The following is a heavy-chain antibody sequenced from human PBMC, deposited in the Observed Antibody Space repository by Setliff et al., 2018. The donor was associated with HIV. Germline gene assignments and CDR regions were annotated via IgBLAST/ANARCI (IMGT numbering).Heavy chain of an antibody. CDR1: GVSIDKNY. Sequence: LSLTCTVSGVSIDKNYWSWVRRPPGKGLEWIGRVYMRGKTNYSPSLKSRVTMSADTSKNQVSLKLTSVTAADKAVYYCAKDAGVTGGLYRYYIDAWGNGTTVTVSS. CDR2: VYMRGKT. J-gene: IGHJ6*03. V-gene: IGHV4-4*07. CDR3: AKDAGVTGGLYRYYIDA. D-gene: IGHD2-8*01.